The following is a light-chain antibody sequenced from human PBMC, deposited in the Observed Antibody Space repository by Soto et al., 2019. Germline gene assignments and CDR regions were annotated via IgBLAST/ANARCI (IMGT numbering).Light chain of an antibody. CDR2: DVT. V-gene: IGLV2-14*03. CDR1: SSDVGGFNY. Sequence: SELPQPASVYGSPGQSITISSTGTSSDVGGFNYVSWYQQHPGKAPKLMIYDVTNRPSGVSYRFSGSKSGNTASLTISGLQAEDEADYYCNSYTSSSTYVFGTGTKVTVL. CDR3: NSYTSSSTYV. J-gene: IGLJ1*01.